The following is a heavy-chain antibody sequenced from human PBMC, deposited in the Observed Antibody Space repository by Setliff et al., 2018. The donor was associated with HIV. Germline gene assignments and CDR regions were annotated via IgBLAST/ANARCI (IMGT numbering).Heavy chain of an antibody. D-gene: IGHD3-3*01. Sequence: PSETLSLTCTVSGGSISRNNDYWGWIRQPPGKGLEWIGSVNYRGTTYRNPSLKSRLSISVDTSRGQFSLRLSSVTAADTAAYYCVRERFLGAPFDYWGQGTLVTVSS. J-gene: IGHJ4*02. V-gene: IGHV4-39*07. CDR3: VRERFLGAPFDY. CDR2: VNYRGTT. CDR1: GGSISRNNDY.